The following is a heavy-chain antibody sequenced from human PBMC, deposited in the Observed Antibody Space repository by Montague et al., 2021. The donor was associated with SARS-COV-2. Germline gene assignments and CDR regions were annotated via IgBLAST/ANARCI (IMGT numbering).Heavy chain of an antibody. V-gene: IGHV2-70*11. CDR1: FFSLPPLFLC. D-gene: IGHD6-19*01. J-gene: IGHJ4*02. CDR2: IDWDDDK. Sequence: PALLQSTPTLPLPSPFSFFSLPPLFLCVRWLRPPPGPALAWLARIDWDDDKYYSTSLKTRLTISPATSKNQVVLTMTNMDPVGTATYYCARMVGVAGPALDYWGQGTLVTVFS. CDR3: ARMVGVAGPALDY.